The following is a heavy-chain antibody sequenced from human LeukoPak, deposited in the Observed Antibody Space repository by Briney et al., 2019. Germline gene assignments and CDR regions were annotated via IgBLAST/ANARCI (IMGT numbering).Heavy chain of an antibody. CDR2: IKQDGSDK. V-gene: IGHV3-7*01. CDR1: GFSFSVYW. J-gene: IGHJ4*02. CDR3: AREWSSSWYRGSPYFDY. Sequence: PGGSLRLSCAASGFSFSVYWMSWVRQTPGKGLQWVANIKQDGSDKNYVDSVKGRFAISRDNAKNSLYLQMNSLRAEDTAVYYCAREWSSSWYRGSPYFDYWGQGTLVTVSS. D-gene: IGHD6-13*01.